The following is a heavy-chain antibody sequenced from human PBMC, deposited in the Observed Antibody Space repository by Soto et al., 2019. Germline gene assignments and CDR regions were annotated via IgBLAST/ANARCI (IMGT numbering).Heavy chain of an antibody. CDR1: GFTFSSYS. D-gene: IGHD2-2*01. CDR3: ARERDYCSSTSCPTPYIDY. CDR2: IRSSGSTI. Sequence: EVQLVESGGGLVQPGGSLRLSCAASGFTFSSYSMNWVRQAPGKGLEWVSYIRSSGSTIYYADSVKGRFTISRDNAKNSLYLQMNSLRAEDTAVYYCARERDYCSSTSCPTPYIDYWGQGTLVTVSS. J-gene: IGHJ4*02. V-gene: IGHV3-48*01.